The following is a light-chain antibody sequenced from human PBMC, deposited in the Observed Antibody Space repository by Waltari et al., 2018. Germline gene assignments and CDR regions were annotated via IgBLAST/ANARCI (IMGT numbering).Light chain of an antibody. CDR1: QSVSRS. Sequence: EIVLTQSPGTLSLSPGERATLSCRASQSVSRSLAWYQQKPGQAPRLLIYGASSRATRVPDRFRCSGSGTDFSLTISRLEPEDFAVYYCQHYVRLPVSFGQGTKVEIK. CDR3: QHYVRLPVS. V-gene: IGKV3-20*01. J-gene: IGKJ1*01. CDR2: GAS.